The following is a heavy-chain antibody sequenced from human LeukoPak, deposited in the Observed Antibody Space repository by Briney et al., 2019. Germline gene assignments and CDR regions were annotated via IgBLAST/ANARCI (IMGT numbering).Heavy chain of an antibody. V-gene: IGHV3-48*03. Sequence: PGGSLRLSCAASGFTFSSYDMHWVRQAPGKGLEWVSYISSSGSTIYYADSVKGRFTISRDNAKNSLYLQMNSLRAEDTAVYYCARGFTSGSSNLDYWGQGTLVTVSS. CDR1: GFTFSSYD. J-gene: IGHJ4*02. CDR2: ISSSGSTI. D-gene: IGHD1-26*01. CDR3: ARGFTSGSSNLDY.